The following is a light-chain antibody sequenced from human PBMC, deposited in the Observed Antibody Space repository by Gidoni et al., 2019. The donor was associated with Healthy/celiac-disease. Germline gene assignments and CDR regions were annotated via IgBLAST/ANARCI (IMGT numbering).Light chain of an antibody. CDR3: AAWDDSLSGAYV. CDR1: SSNIGSNY. J-gene: IGLJ1*01. CDR2: RNN. V-gene: IGLV1-47*01. Sequence: QYVLTQPPSASGTHGQRVTISCSGSSSNIGSNYVYWYQQLPGTAPKLLIYRNNPRPSCVPARFSVSKSGTSASLAISGLRSEDEAYYYCAAWDDSLSGAYVFGTGTKVTVL.